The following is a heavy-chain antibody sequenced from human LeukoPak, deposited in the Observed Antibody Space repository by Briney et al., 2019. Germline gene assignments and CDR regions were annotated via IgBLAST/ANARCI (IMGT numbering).Heavy chain of an antibody. J-gene: IGHJ4*02. V-gene: IGHV4-39*01. CDR2: IYFSESI. CDR1: GGSISSSSYY. D-gene: IGHD3-9*01. CDR3: ARRDGRYFDPYDY. Sequence: SETLSLTCTVSGGSISSSSYYWGWIRQPPWKGLEWIGSIYFSESIYYNPSLKSRVTRSVDTSKDQFALKLSSVTAADTAVYYCARRDGRYFDPYDYWGQGTLVTVSS.